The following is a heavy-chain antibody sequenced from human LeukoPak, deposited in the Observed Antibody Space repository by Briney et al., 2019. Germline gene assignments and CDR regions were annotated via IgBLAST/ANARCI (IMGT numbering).Heavy chain of an antibody. D-gene: IGHD6-19*01. CDR1: GGSISSSSYY. J-gene: IGHJ5*02. Sequence: PSETLSLTCTVSGGSISSSSYYWDWIRQPPGKGLEWIGNLYDSGSTHYNPSLRSRVTISADTSKNQFSLKLSSVTAADTAVYYCARGPRYSSGWHPRPNWFDPWGQGTLVTVSS. CDR3: ARGPRYSSGWHPRPNWFDP. V-gene: IGHV4-39*01. CDR2: LYDSGST.